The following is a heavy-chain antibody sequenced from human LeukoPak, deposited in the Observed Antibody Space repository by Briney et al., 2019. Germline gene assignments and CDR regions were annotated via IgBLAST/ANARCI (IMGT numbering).Heavy chain of an antibody. Sequence: GGSLRLSCAASGFTLSSYWMSWVRQAPGKGLEWVSAISGSGGTTYYADSVKGRFTISRDNSKNTLYLQMNSLRAEDTAVYYCARVHLRAFDIWGQGTMVTVSS. CDR3: ARVHLRAFDI. CDR1: GFTLSSYW. J-gene: IGHJ3*02. D-gene: IGHD3-10*01. CDR2: ISGSGGTT. V-gene: IGHV3-23*01.